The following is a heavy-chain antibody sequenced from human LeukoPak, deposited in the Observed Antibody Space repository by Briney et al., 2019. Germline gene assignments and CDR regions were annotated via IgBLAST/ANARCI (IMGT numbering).Heavy chain of an antibody. CDR1: GGSISSYY. V-gene: IGHV4-4*07. J-gene: IGHJ4*02. CDR2: IYNRGST. D-gene: IGHD3-22*01. Sequence: PSETLSLTCTVSGGSISSYYWNWIRQPAGKGLEWIGRIYNRGSTSYNPSLKSRVTMSVDTSKNQFSLKLTSVTAADTAVYYCARVDDRNYYYYFDYWGQGTLVTVSS. CDR3: ARVDDRNYYYYFDY.